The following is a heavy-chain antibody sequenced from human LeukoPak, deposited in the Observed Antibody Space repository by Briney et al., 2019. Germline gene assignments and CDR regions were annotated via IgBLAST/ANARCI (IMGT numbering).Heavy chain of an antibody. CDR1: GYTFTSYY. D-gene: IGHD6-13*01. CDR3: ARAGVRAAAGRSYYGMDV. Sequence: ASVKVSCKASGYTFTSYYMHWVRQAPGQGLEWMGIINPSGGSTSYARKFQGRVTMTRDTSTSTVYMELSSLRSEDTAVYYCARAGVRAAAGRSYYGMDVWGQGTTVTVSS. CDR2: INPSGGST. J-gene: IGHJ6*02. V-gene: IGHV1-46*01.